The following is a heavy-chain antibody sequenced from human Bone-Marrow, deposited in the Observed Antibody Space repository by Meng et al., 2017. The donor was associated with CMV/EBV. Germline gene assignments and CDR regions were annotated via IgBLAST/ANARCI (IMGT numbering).Heavy chain of an antibody. D-gene: IGHD3-3*01. CDR1: GFTFSSYA. CDR2: ISYDGSNK. V-gene: IGHV3-30-3*01. J-gene: IGHJ4*02. Sequence: LSLTCAASGFTFSSYAMHWVRQAPGKGLEWVAVISYDGSNKYYADSVKGRFTISRDNSKNTLYLQMNSLRAEDTAVYYCARDHSYYDFWSGYYYSDYWGQGTLVTVPS. CDR3: ARDHSYYDFWSGYYYSDY.